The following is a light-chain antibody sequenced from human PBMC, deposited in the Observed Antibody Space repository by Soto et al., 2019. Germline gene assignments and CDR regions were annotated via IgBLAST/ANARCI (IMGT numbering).Light chain of an antibody. J-gene: IGLJ1*01. V-gene: IGLV1-47*01. CDR2: RND. CDR1: SSNVGVNF. Sequence: SVLTPPPSATETPGHSVTISCSGSSSNVGVNFVYWYQHLPGTAPKLLIYRNDQRPSGVPDRFSGSKSGTSSSLAISGLRFEDEADYYCAAWDDSLRGRLFGTGTKVTVL. CDR3: AAWDDSLRGRL.